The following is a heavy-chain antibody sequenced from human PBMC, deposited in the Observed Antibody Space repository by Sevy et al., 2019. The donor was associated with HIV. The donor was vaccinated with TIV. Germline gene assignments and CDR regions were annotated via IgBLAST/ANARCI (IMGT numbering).Heavy chain of an antibody. D-gene: IGHD3-22*01. V-gene: IGHV3-23*01. CDR1: GFTFSSYA. J-gene: IGHJ3*02. CDR2: ISGSGGST. CDR3: AKDLTAYYYDSSGHFDAFDI. Sequence: GGSLRLSCAASGFTFSSYAMSWVRQAPGKGLEWVSAISGSGGSTYYADSVKGRFTMSRDNSKNTLYLKMNSLRAEDTAVYYCAKDLTAYYYDSSGHFDAFDIWGQGTMVTVSS.